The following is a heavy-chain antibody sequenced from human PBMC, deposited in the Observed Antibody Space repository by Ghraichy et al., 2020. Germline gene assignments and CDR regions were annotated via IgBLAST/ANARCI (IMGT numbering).Heavy chain of an antibody. J-gene: IGHJ6*03. CDR1: GDSIDTGSYY. CDR3: ARAAPAYESGSGYIGSYMDV. Sequence: SETLSLTCTVSGDSIDTGSYYWTWIRQPADKELEWIGRIYTSGSTNYNPSLRSRVSISMRSSKNEFSLKVTSVTAADTAVYYCARAAPAYESGSGYIGSYMDVWGEGTTVTVSS. CDR2: IYTSGST. V-gene: IGHV4-61*02. D-gene: IGHD6-19*01.